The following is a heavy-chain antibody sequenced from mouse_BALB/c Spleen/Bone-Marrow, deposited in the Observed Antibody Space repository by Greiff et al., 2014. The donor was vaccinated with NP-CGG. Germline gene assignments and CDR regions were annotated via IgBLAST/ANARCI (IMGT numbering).Heavy chain of an antibody. CDR2: IDPYNDGT. V-gene: IGHV1-14*01. J-gene: IGHJ2*01. Sequence: EVQLVESGPELVKPGASVRMSCKASGYTFTNYVIHWVKQKPGQGLEWIGYIDPYNDGTKYNEKFKGKATLTSDKSSNTASMELSSLTSEDSAVYYCARGATMITFFDYWGQGTTLTVSS. CDR1: GYTFTNYV. CDR3: ARGATMITFFDY. D-gene: IGHD2-4*01.